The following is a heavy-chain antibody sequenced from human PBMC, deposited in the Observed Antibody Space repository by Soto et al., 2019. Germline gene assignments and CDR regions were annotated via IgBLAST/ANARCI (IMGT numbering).Heavy chain of an antibody. V-gene: IGHV3-23*01. CDR2: ISGGGDST. D-gene: IGHD6-19*01. J-gene: IGHJ4*02. CDR1: GFTFSSYA. CDR3: AKSRDTSAWEVFDY. Sequence: GQLLESGGGLVQPGGSLRLSCAASGFTFSSYAMSWVRQAPGKGLEWVSAISGGGDSTYYADSVKGRFTFSRDNSRNTLYVQMNSLRAEDTAVYYCAKSRDTSAWEVFDYWGQGTLVTVSA.